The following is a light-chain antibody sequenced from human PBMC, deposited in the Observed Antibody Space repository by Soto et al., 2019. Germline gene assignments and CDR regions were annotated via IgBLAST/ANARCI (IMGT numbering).Light chain of an antibody. Sequence: EMVLTQSPDTLSLSPGERATLSCRATQSVDSRYLAWYQQKPGQAPRLRISGTSSRATGIPDRFSGSGSGTDFTLTISRLEPEDFAVYYCQQYGGSPPYTFGQGTKVEIK. CDR3: QQYGGSPPYT. J-gene: IGKJ2*01. V-gene: IGKV3-20*01. CDR2: GTS. CDR1: QSVDSRY.